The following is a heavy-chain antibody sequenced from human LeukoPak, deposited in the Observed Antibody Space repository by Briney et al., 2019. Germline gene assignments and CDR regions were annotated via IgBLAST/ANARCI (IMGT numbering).Heavy chain of an antibody. CDR2: IYYSGST. V-gene: IGHV4-61*01. CDR1: GAAINSGTYY. CDR3: ARGDLYYDFWSGSSKRNWFDP. D-gene: IGHD3-3*01. Sequence: SQTLSLTCTVSGAAINSGTYYWTWIRQPPGKGLEWIGYIYYSGSTNYNPSLKSRVTISVGTSKNQFSLKLSSVTAADTAVYYCARGDLYYDFWSGSSKRNWFDPWGQGTLVTVSS. J-gene: IGHJ5*02.